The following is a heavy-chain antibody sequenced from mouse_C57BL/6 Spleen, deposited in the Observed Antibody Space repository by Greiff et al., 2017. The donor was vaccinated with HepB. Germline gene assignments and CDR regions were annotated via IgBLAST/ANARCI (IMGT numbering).Heavy chain of an antibody. CDR2: ISDGGSYT. Sequence: EVKLVESGGGLVKPGGSLKLSCAASGFTFSSYAMSWVRQTPEKRLEWVATISDGGSYTYYPDNVKGRFTISRDNAKNNLYLQMSHLKSEDTAMYYCSRGGDSNFLYYAMDYWGQGTSVTVSS. CDR1: GFTFSSYA. CDR3: SRGGDSNFLYYAMDY. V-gene: IGHV5-4*03. J-gene: IGHJ4*01. D-gene: IGHD2-5*01.